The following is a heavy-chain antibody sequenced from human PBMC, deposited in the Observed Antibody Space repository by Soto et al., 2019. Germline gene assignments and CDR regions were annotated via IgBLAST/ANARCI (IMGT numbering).Heavy chain of an antibody. D-gene: IGHD6-19*01. CDR2: IYYSGST. CDR3: ARKRPDGCRLDP. Sequence: QVQLQESGPGLVKPSQTLSLTCTVSGGSISSGDYYWSWIRQPPGKGLEWIGYIYYSGSTYYNPSLTSRVTISVDTSKNQFSLRLSSVTAADTAVYYCARKRPDGCRLDPWGQGTLVTVSS. V-gene: IGHV4-30-4*01. J-gene: IGHJ5*02. CDR1: GGSISSGDYY.